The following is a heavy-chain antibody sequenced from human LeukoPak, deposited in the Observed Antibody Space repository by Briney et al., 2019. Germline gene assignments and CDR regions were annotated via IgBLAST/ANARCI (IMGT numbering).Heavy chain of an antibody. CDR3: ARDKVDSSGSLDY. CDR2: INAGNGNI. Sequence: ASVKVSCKASGYTFTSYAMHWVRQAPGQRLEWMGWINAGNGNIKYSQKFQGRVTITRDTSASTAYMELSSLRSEDTAVYYCARDKVDSSGSLDYWGQGTLVTVSS. V-gene: IGHV1-3*01. CDR1: GYTFTSYA. J-gene: IGHJ4*02. D-gene: IGHD6-19*01.